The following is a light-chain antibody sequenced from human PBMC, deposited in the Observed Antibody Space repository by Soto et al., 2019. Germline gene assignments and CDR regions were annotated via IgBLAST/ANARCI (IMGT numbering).Light chain of an antibody. CDR3: QTWGSGIVV. J-gene: IGLJ2*01. V-gene: IGLV4-69*01. CDR1: SGHSNYA. CDR2: LNSDGSH. Sequence: QPVLTQSPSASASLGASVKLTCTLSSGHSNYAIAWHQQQSEKGPRYLMKLNSDGSHSKGDGIPDRFSGSSSGAERYLTISSLQSEDEADYYCQTWGSGIVVFGGGTQLPS.